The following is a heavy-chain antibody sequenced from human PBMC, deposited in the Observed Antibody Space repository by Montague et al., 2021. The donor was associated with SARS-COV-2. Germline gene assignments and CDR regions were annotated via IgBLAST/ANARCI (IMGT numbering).Heavy chain of an antibody. Sequence: SETRSLTCTVSGGSISSSSYYWGWIRQPPGKGLEWIGSIYYSGSTYYNPSLKSRVTISVDTSKNQFSLKLSSVTAADTAVYYCAGLGSPRITIFGVVTYNWFDPWGQGTLVTVSS. CDR2: IYYSGST. V-gene: IGHV4-39*01. D-gene: IGHD3-3*01. J-gene: IGHJ5*02. CDR3: AGLGSPRITIFGVVTYNWFDP. CDR1: GGSISSSSYY.